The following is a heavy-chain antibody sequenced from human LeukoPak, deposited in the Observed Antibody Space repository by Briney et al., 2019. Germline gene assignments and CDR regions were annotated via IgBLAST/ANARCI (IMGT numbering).Heavy chain of an antibody. CDR2: VNPNSGDT. D-gene: IGHD5-24*01. CDR3: AREMATIVNQFDY. V-gene: IGHV1-2*02. Sequence: ASVKVSCKASGYTFTGYYMHWVRQAPGQGLEWMGWVNPNSGDTNYAQKLQGRVTMTTDTSTTTAYMELRSLRSDDTAVYYCAREMATIVNQFDYWGQGTLVTVSS. CDR1: GYTFTGYY. J-gene: IGHJ4*02.